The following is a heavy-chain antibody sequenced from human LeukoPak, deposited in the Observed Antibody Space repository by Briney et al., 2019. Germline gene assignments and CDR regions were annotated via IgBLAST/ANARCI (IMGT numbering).Heavy chain of an antibody. Sequence: SETLSLTCTVSGDSISSRNYYWGCMRQPPGKGLEWIGSIYYSGNSYYNLSLNSRVTMFVDTSMNRFSLKLTSVAAADTAVYYCARPDSLVPSTIDYWGQGILVTVSS. V-gene: IGHV4-39*01. J-gene: IGHJ4*02. D-gene: IGHD2-2*01. CDR3: ARPDSLVPSTIDY. CDR1: GDSISSRNYY. CDR2: IYYSGNS.